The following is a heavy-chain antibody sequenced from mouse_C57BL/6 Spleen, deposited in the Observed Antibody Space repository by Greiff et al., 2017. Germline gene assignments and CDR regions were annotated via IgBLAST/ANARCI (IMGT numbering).Heavy chain of an antibody. Sequence: QVQLQQPGAELVRPGSSVKLSCKASGYTFTSYWMHWVKQRPIQGLEWIGNIDPSDSETHYNQKFKDKATLTVDKSSSTAYMQLSSLTSEDSAVYYWARLRYYGSSNWYFDVWGTGTTVTVSS. CDR3: ARLRYYGSSNWYFDV. V-gene: IGHV1-52*01. J-gene: IGHJ1*03. CDR1: GYTFTSYW. CDR2: IDPSDSET. D-gene: IGHD1-1*01.